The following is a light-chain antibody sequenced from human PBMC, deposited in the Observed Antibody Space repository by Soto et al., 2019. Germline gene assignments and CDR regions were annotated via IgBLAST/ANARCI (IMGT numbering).Light chain of an antibody. CDR2: GVS. V-gene: IGKV3-20*01. J-gene: IGKJ1*01. Sequence: IVLTHSPGTLSLSPWYRATLSFMSIQSVVSRFLAWYQQKPGQAPSLVIHGVSTRATGIPDRFSGSGSGTDFTLTISRLEPEDFAVYCCQQYFISRTFGQGTKVDIK. CDR1: QSVVSRF. CDR3: QQYFISRT.